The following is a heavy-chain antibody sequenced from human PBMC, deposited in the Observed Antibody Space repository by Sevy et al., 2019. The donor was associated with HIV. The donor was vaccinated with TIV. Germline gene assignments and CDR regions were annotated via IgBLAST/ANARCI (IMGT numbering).Heavy chain of an antibody. V-gene: IGHV3-23*01. Sequence: GGSLRLSCAASGFTFSSYAMSWVRQAPGKGLEWVSAISGSGGSTYYADSVKGRFTISRDNSKNTLYLQMNSLRAEDTAVYYCARDYDFWSGNNAYYYGMDVWGQGTTVTVS. D-gene: IGHD3-3*01. CDR1: GFTFSSYA. CDR3: ARDYDFWSGNNAYYYGMDV. CDR2: ISGSGGST. J-gene: IGHJ6*02.